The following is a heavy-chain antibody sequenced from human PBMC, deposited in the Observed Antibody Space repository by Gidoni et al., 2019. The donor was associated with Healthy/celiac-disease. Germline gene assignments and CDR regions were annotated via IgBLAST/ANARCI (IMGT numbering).Heavy chain of an antibody. CDR3: ARDFLTHDFWSDYYGPGFDY. CDR1: GFPLSRDS. V-gene: IGHV3-21*01. Sequence: ELQLVESGGGLVKPGGSLRVTCTASGFPLSRDSMNWVRQAPGKGLEWVSSISSRGSYIYYAECVKGRFTISRDNAKNSLYLEMNSLRDEDTAVYYWARDFLTHDFWSDYYGPGFDYWGQGTLVTVSS. J-gene: IGHJ4*02. CDR2: ISSRGSYI. D-gene: IGHD3-3*01.